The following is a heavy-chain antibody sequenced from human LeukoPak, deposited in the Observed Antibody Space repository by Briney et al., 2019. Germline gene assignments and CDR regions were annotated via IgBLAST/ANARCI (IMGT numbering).Heavy chain of an antibody. J-gene: IGHJ6*04. Sequence: GGSLRLSCAASGFTFSSYWMHWVRQAPGKGLLWVSRINSDESSTTYADSVKGRFTISRDNAKNTLYLQMNSLRAEDTAVYYCAELGITMIGGVWGKGTTVTISS. CDR2: INSDESST. CDR3: AELGITMIGGV. CDR1: GFTFSSYW. V-gene: IGHV3-74*01. D-gene: IGHD3-10*02.